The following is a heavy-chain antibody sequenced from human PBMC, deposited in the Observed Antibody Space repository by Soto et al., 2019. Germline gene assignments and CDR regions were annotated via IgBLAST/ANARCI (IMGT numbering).Heavy chain of an antibody. Sequence: QVQLVQSGAEVKKPGASVKVSCKASGYTFTSYGISWVRQAPGQGLEWMGWISAYNGNTNYAQKLQGRVTMTTDISTSTAYMELRSLRSDDTAVYYCARDPNLLAAAGSGYFDLWGRGTLVTVSS. J-gene: IGHJ2*01. D-gene: IGHD6-13*01. CDR3: ARDPNLLAAAGSGYFDL. CDR2: ISAYNGNT. CDR1: GYTFTSYG. V-gene: IGHV1-18*01.